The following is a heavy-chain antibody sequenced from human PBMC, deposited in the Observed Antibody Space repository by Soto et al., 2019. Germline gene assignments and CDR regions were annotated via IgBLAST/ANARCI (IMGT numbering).Heavy chain of an antibody. CDR1: GVVTCSEGYY. CDR2: ICNSGIA. CDR3: ARGYSGYDYNFDY. J-gene: IGHJ4*02. D-gene: IGHD5-12*01. Sequence: TLSLTCSVSGVVTCSEGYYWSWIRQRPGKGLECLGYICNSGIAYYNPSLRRRVTISIDTTKNEFSLTLSSVTAADTAVYLCARGYSGYDYNFDYWGQGISVTVSS. V-gene: IGHV4-31*02.